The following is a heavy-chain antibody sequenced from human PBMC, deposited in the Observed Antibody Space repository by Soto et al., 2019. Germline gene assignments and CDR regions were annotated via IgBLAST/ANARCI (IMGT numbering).Heavy chain of an antibody. CDR2: INPHSGGT. D-gene: IGHD6-25*01. CDR1: GYTFTDYY. CDR3: ATDPSGGFERLDH. Sequence: ASVKVSCKASGYTFTDYYFHWVRQAPGQGLEWMGWINPHSGGTNYAQNFQGRVTMTRDTSISTACMELSRLRSDDTAVYFCATDPSGGFERLDHWGQGTLVTVSS. V-gene: IGHV1-2*02. J-gene: IGHJ5*02.